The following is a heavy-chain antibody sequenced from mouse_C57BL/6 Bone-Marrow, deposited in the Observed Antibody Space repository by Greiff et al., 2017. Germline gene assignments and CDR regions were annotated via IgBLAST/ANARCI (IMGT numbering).Heavy chain of an antibody. CDR1: GYTFTDYY. Sequence: QVQLQQSGAELVRPGASVKLSCKASGYTFTDYYINWVKQRPGQGLEWIARIYPGSGNTYYNEKFKGKATLTAEKSSSTAYMQLSSLTSEDSAVYFCARERALSSRRDWYFDVWGTGTTVTVSS. CDR3: ARERALSSRRDWYFDV. J-gene: IGHJ1*03. D-gene: IGHD1-3*01. CDR2: IYPGSGNT. V-gene: IGHV1-76*01.